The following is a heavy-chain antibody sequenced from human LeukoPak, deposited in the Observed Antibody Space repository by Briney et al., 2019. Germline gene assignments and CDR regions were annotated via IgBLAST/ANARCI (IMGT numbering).Heavy chain of an antibody. CDR1: GHTFTSNY. J-gene: IGHJ4*02. Sequence: GASVKVSCKASGHTFTSNYIHWVRQAPGQGLEWMGMIYPRDGSTSYAQKFQGRVTITRDTSASTAYMELSSLRSEDTAVYYCANPRYDSSGYYYVDWGQGTLVTVSS. CDR2: IYPRDGST. V-gene: IGHV1-46*01. CDR3: ANPRYDSSGYYYVD. D-gene: IGHD3-22*01.